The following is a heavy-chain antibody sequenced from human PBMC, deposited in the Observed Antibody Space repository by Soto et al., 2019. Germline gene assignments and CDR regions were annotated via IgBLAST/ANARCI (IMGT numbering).Heavy chain of an antibody. J-gene: IGHJ6*02. CDR1: GYTFTSYY. V-gene: IGHV1-46*01. Sequence: ASVKVSCKASGYTFTSYYMHWVRQAPGQGLEWMGIINPSGGSTSYAQKFQGRVTMTRDTSTSTVYMELSSLRSEDTAVYYCARDYYDTLTGYYEAPGPSYYYGMDVWGQGTTVTVSS. CDR3: ARDYYDTLTGYYEAPGPSYYYGMDV. CDR2: INPSGGST. D-gene: IGHD3-9*01.